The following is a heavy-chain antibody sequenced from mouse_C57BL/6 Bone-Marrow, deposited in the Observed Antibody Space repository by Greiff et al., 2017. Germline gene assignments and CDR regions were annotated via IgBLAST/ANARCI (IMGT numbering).Heavy chain of an antibody. CDR1: GFTFSDYG. D-gene: IGHD2-2*01. V-gene: IGHV5-17*01. CDR2: ISSGSSTI. CDR3: ARGYLDY. J-gene: IGHJ2*01. Sequence: EVMLVESGGGLVKPGGSLKLSCAASGFTFSDYGMHWVRQAPEKGLEWVAYISSGSSTIYYADTVKGRFTISRDNAKNILFLQMTSLRYEDTAMYYCARGYLDYWGQGTTLTVSS.